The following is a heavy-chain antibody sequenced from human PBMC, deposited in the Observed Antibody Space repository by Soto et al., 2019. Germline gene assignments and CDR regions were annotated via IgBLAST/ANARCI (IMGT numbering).Heavy chain of an antibody. CDR2: IAYSGST. J-gene: IGHJ4*02. CDR1: GGSISSVPNY. CDR3: AREDKRYGFHY. Sequence: QVQLQESGPGLVKPSQTLSLTCTVSGGSISSVPNYWNWIRQHPGKGLEWIGSIAYSGSTYYNPSLRSRVTISVATSKNQFSLKLDAVTAADTAVYYCAREDKRYGFHYWGQGTLVTVSS. V-gene: IGHV4-31*03. D-gene: IGHD5-18*01.